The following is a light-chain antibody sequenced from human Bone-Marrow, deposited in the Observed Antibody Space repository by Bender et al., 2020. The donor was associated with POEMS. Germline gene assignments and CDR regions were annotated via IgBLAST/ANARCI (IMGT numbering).Light chain of an antibody. Sequence: QLVLTQSPSASASLGASVKLTCTLSSGHSSYAIAWHQQQPEKGPRYVMKLNSDGSHNKGDGIPDRFSGSSSGAERYLTISSLQSEDEADYYCQVWDSSSDHWVFGGGTKLTVL. J-gene: IGLJ3*02. V-gene: IGLV4-69*01. CDR3: QVWDSSSDHWV. CDR2: LNSDGSH. CDR1: SGHSSYA.